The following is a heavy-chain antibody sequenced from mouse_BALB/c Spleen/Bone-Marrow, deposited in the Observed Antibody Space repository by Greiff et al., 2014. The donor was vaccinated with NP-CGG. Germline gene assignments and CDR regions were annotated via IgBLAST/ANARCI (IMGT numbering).Heavy chain of an antibody. CDR2: IDPANGNT. CDR1: GFNIKDTY. V-gene: IGHV14-3*02. D-gene: IGHD1-2*01. CDR3: ARYLYGYTATFGY. J-gene: IGHJ2*01. Sequence: EVQLQQSGAELVKPGASVKLSCTASGFNIKDTYMHWVRQRPEQGLEWIGRIDPANGNTKYDPKFQGKATITADTSSNTAYLQLSSLTSEDTAVYYCARYLYGYTATFGYWGQGTTPTVSS.